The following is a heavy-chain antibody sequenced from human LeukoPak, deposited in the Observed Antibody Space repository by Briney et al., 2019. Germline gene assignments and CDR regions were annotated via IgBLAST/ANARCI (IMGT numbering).Heavy chain of an antibody. D-gene: IGHD3-22*01. CDR2: IIPIFGTA. V-gene: IGHV1-69*13. CDR3: ASGWYYDSSGYYYFRYYFDY. Sequence: SVKVSCKASGGTFSSYAISWVRQAPGQGLEWMGGIIPIFGTANYAQKFQGRVTITADESTSTAYMELSSLRSEDTAVYYCASGWYYDSSGYYYFRYYFDYWGQGTLVTVSS. J-gene: IGHJ4*02. CDR1: GGTFSSYA.